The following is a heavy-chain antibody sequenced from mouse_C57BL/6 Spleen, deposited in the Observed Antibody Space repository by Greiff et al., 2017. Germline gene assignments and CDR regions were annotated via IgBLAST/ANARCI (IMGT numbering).Heavy chain of an antibody. V-gene: IGHV1-82*01. CDR3: ARGYYASIYAMDY. J-gene: IGHJ4*01. CDR1: GYAFSSSW. CDR2: IYPGDGDT. Sequence: QVQLQQSGPELVKPGASVKISCKASGYAFSSSWMNWVKQRPGKGLEWIGRIYPGDGDTNYNGKFKGKATLTADKSSSTAYMQLSSLTSEDSAVYCCARGYYASIYAMDYWGQGTSVTVAS. D-gene: IGHD1-1*01.